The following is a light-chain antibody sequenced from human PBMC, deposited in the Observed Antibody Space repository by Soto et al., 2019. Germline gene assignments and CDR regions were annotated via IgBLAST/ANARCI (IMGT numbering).Light chain of an antibody. Sequence: HSVLTQPPSVSGAPGQRVTISCTGSSYNIGAGYDVHWYQQLPGTAPKLIIYGNSNRPSWVPDRFSGSKSGTTASLAITGLQAEDEADYYCQSYDSSLSGYVCVTGTKLTVL. V-gene: IGLV1-40*01. CDR2: GNS. CDR3: QSYDSSLSGYV. J-gene: IGLJ1*01. CDR1: SYNIGAGYD.